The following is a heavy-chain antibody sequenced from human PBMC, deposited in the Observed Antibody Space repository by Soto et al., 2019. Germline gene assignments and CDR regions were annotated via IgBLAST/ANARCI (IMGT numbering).Heavy chain of an antibody. J-gene: IGHJ4*02. CDR3: ARLYSGYEFDY. Sequence: SVKVSCKSSGGTFTSHTFSWVRQAPGQGLEWMGRINPIVDYSSYAQEFQGRLTMNSNTSIGTAYMELSSLTSEDTAVYYCARLYSGYEFDYWGQGTLVTVSS. CDR2: INPIVDYS. D-gene: IGHD5-12*01. CDR1: GGTFTSHT. V-gene: IGHV1-69*02.